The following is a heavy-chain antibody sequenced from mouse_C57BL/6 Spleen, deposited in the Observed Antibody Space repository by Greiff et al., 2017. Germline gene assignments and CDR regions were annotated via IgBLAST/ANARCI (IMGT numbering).Heavy chain of an antibody. J-gene: IGHJ4*01. CDR1: GYTFTSYW. V-gene: IGHV1-52*01. D-gene: IGHD4-1*01. CDR2: IDPSDSDT. CDR3: ARVEVGLEAIDY. Sequence: QVQLQQPGAELVRPGSSVKLSCKASGYTFTSYWMHWVKQRPIQGLEWIGNIDPSDSDTHYNQKFKDKATLTVDKSSSTAYMQLSSLTSEDSAVYYCARVEVGLEAIDYWGQGTSVTVSS.